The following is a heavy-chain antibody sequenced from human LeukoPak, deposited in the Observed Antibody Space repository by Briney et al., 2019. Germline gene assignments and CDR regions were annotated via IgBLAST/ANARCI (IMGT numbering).Heavy chain of an antibody. D-gene: IGHD6-13*01. CDR2: FDPEDGET. J-gene: IGHJ5*02. Sequence: ASVKVSCKVSGYTLTELSMHWVRQAPGKGLEWMGGFDPEDGETIYAQKFQGRVTMTEDTSTDTAYMELSSLRSEDTAMYYCARDRHPSIAAAGTLWFDPWGQGTLVTVSS. CDR1: GYTLTELS. CDR3: ARDRHPSIAAAGTLWFDP. V-gene: IGHV1-24*01.